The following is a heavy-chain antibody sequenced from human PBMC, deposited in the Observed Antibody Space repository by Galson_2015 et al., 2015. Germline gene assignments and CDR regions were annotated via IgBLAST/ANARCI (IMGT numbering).Heavy chain of an antibody. J-gene: IGHJ6*03. CDR3: ASGVRVPAANDYYYYYMDV. Sequence: SVKVSCKASGYTFTSYGISWVRQAPGQGLEWMGWISAYNGNTNYAQKLQGRVTMTTDTSTSTAYMELSSLRSEDTAVYYCASGVRVPAANDYYYYYMDVWGKGTTVTVSS. D-gene: IGHD2-2*01. CDR1: GYTFTSYG. CDR2: ISAYNGNT. V-gene: IGHV1-18*01.